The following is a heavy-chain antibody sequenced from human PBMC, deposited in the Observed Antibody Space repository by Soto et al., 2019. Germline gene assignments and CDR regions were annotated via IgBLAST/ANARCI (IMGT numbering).Heavy chain of an antibody. J-gene: IGHJ3*01. Sequence: GGSLRLSCVACGYSCGDYAMRGVREAPGKCLYWGSAIGPTEAHAPAYTHSVKGRLTISRDNSRNTLYLQMTKLRAEDTAVYYCAKDAIAYNGKDDAFDLCGQGTMVTISS. V-gene: IGHV3-23*01. D-gene: IGHD1-20*01. CDR1: GYSCGDYA. CDR2: IGPTEAHAP. CDR3: AKDAIAYNGKDDAFDL.